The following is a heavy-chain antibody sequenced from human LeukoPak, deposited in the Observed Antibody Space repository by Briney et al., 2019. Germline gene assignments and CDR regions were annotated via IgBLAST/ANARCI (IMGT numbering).Heavy chain of an antibody. CDR3: ARLPLIRLGQRRHYYYYMDV. Sequence: PSETLSLTCTVSGGSISSSSYYWGWIRQPPGKGLEWIGEINHSGSTNYNPSLKSRVTISVDTSKNQFSLKLSSVTAADTAVYYCARLPLIRLGQRRHYYYYMDVWGKGTTVTVSS. CDR1: GGSISSSSYY. V-gene: IGHV4-39*07. D-gene: IGHD1-1*01. CDR2: INHSGST. J-gene: IGHJ6*03.